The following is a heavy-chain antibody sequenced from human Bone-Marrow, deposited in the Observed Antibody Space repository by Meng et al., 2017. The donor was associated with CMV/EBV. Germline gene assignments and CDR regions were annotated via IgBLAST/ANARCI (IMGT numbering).Heavy chain of an antibody. CDR1: GFSLSHNA. CDR2: IEGSNDNT. Sequence: EWQLLDAGGGLVQPGGSLRLACEASGFSLSHNAMSWVRQAPGKGLEWVSAIEGSNDNTHYADSVKGRFTISRDTSKNILYLQMNNLRAEDTAIYYCAKDIFRWAFDYWGHGTLVTVSS. J-gene: IGHJ4*01. D-gene: IGHD1-26*01. CDR3: AKDIFRWAFDY. V-gene: IGHV3-23*01.